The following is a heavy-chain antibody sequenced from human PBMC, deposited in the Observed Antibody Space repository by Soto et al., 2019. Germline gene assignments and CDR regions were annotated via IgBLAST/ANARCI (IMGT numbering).Heavy chain of an antibody. J-gene: IGHJ4*02. CDR3: ATGHYSNPL. V-gene: IGHV3-7*01. D-gene: IGHD4-4*01. CDR2: IKPDGSEK. CDR1: GFTFSSSW. Sequence: EVELVESGGGLVQPGGSLRLSCAASGFTFSSSWMSWVRQAPGKGLEWVANIKPDGSEKYYVDSVKGRFIISRDNAKNSLYLQMNSLRVEDTAVYHCATGHYSNPLGGQGTLVTVSS.